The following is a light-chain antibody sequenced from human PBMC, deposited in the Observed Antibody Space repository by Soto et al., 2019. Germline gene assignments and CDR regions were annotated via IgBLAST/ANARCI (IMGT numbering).Light chain of an antibody. CDR3: SSYTTSNTRQIV. Sequence: QSVLTQPASVSGSPGQSNTISCTGTSSDVGGYNYVSWYQHHPGKAPKLLIYDVSNRPSGISNRFSGSKSDNTASLTISGLQPEDEADYYCSSYTTSNTRQIVFGTGTKVTVL. CDR1: SSDVGGYNY. J-gene: IGLJ1*01. V-gene: IGLV2-14*03. CDR2: DVS.